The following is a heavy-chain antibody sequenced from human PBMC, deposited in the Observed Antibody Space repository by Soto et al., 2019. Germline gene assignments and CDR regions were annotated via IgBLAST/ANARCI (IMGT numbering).Heavy chain of an antibody. CDR2: IKSKTDGGTT. J-gene: IGHJ4*02. CDR1: GFTFSNAW. Sequence: EVQLVESGGGLVKPGGSLRLSCAASGFTFSNAWMSWVRQAPGKGLEWVGRIKSKTDGGTTDYAAPVKGRFTISRDDSKNTLYRQMNSLKNEDTAVYYCTTPGRHDYGGYGEVYWGPGTLVTVSS. D-gene: IGHD4-17*01. CDR3: TTPGRHDYGGYGEVY. V-gene: IGHV3-15*01.